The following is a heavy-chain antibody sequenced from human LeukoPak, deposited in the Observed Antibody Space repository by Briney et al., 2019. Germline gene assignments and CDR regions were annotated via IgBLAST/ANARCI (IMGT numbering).Heavy chain of an antibody. CDR2: IYTSGST. CDR1: GGSISSGSYY. Sequence: SQTLSLTCTVSGGSISSGSYYWSWIRQPAGKGLEWIGRIYTSGSTNYNPSLKSRVTISVDTSKNQFSLKLSSVTAADTAVYYCARGGEAYCGGDCYSRRAFYYYYMDVWGKGTTVTVSS. V-gene: IGHV4-61*02. CDR3: ARGGEAYCGGDCYSRRAFYYYYMDV. J-gene: IGHJ6*03. D-gene: IGHD2-21*01.